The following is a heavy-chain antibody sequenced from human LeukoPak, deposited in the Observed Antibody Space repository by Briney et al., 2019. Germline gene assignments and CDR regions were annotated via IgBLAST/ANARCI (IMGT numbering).Heavy chain of an antibody. D-gene: IGHD3-22*01. V-gene: IGHV1-2*02. CDR2: INPSGGST. CDR3: ARRGGLADDSSGYYYVPYFDY. CDR1: GYTFTSYY. J-gene: IGHJ4*02. Sequence: ASVKVSCKASGYTFTSYYMHWVRQAPGQGLEWMGIINPSGGSTNYAQKFQGRVTMTRDTPISTAYMELSRLRSDDTAVYYCARRGGLADDSSGYYYVPYFDYWGQGTLVTVSS.